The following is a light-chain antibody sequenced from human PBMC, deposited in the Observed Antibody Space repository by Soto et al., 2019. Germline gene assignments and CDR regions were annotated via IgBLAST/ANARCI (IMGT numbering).Light chain of an antibody. CDR1: SSDVGGYNY. CDR3: SSYTSSSTLVV. V-gene: IGLV2-14*01. Sequence: QSVLTQPASVSGSPGQSITISCTGTSSDVGGYNYVSWYQQHPGKAPKLMIYEVSNRPSGVSNRFSGSKSGNTASLTISGLQAEDEADYYCSSYTSSSTLVVFGGGPQLTVL. CDR2: EVS. J-gene: IGLJ2*01.